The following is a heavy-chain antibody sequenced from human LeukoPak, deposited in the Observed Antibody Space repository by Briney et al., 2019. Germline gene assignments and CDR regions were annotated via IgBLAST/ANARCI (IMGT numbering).Heavy chain of an antibody. CDR2: ISYDGSNK. CDR3: ARGLWYYYDSSGYYAVDY. D-gene: IGHD3-22*01. Sequence: GGSLRLSCAASGFTFSSYAMHWVRQAPGKGLEWVAVISYDGSNKYYADSVKGRFTISRDNSKNTLYLQMNSLRAEDTAVYYCARGLWYYYDSSGYYAVDYWGQGTLVTVSS. V-gene: IGHV3-30-3*01. CDR1: GFTFSSYA. J-gene: IGHJ4*02.